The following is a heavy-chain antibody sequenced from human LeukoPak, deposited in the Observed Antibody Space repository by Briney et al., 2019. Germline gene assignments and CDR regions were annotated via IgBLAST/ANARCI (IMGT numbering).Heavy chain of an antibody. D-gene: IGHD3-16*01. CDR2: FYYTGST. CDR1: GGSISSSSYY. V-gene: IGHV4-39*01. J-gene: IGHJ4*02. Sequence: TSETLSLTCTVSGGSISSSSYYWGWIRQPPGKGLEWIGSFYYTGSTYFNPSLNSRVTISVDTSKNQFSLKLSSVTAADTAVYYCAGQYPVVWGSYHPPFDSWGKGTMVTVSS. CDR3: AGQYPVVWGSYHPPFDS.